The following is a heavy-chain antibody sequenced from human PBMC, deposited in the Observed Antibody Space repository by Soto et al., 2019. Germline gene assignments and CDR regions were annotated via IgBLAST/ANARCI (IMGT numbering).Heavy chain of an antibody. D-gene: IGHD3-10*01. CDR1: GFAFGSYW. Sequence: GGSLRLSCAASGFAFGSYWMHWVRQAPGKGLVWVSRINSDGSTTSYADSVKGRFTISRDNAKNTLYLQMNSLRAEDTAVYYCARSYHYGSGSYACDIWGQGTMVTV. CDR3: ARSYHYGSGSYACDI. CDR2: INSDGSTT. J-gene: IGHJ3*02. V-gene: IGHV3-74*01.